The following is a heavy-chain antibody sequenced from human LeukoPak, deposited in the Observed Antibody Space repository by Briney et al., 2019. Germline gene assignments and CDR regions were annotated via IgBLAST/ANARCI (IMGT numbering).Heavy chain of an antibody. CDR3: VSGYCSSTTCYRGAY. CDR2: ISDDGSSA. V-gene: IGHV3-74*01. Sequence: GGSLRLSCAASGFSFGNYWLHWVRQAPGKELLWVSRISDDGSSANYADSVQVRFTISRDNAKNTVYLQMHSLRAEDTAVYYCVSGYCSSTTCYRGAYWGQGTLVTVSS. CDR1: GFSFGNYW. J-gene: IGHJ4*02. D-gene: IGHD2-2*03.